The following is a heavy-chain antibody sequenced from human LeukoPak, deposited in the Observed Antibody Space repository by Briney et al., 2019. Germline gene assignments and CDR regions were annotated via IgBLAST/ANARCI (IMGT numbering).Heavy chain of an antibody. CDR1: GYTFTSYY. V-gene: IGHV1-46*01. J-gene: IGHJ6*02. CDR3: ARWWDDGSGYSYLYGMDV. D-gene: IGHD3-22*01. Sequence: GASVKVSCKASGYTFTSYYMHWVRQAHGQGREWMGIIIPSGGSTSYGQKYQGRVTMTRGTSTSTVYMELSSRRSEDTAVYYCARWWDDGSGYSYLYGMDVWGQGTTVTVSS. CDR2: IIPSGGST.